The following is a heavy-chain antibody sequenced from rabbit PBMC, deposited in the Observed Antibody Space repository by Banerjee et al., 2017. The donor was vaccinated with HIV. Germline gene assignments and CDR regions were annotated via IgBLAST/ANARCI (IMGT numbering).Heavy chain of an antibody. Sequence: QSLEESGGDLVKPEGSLTLTCTASGFSFSSSYYMCWVRQAPGKGLEWIASIYTGGSVDTHYASWAKGRFTISKTSSTTVTLQMTSLTAADTATYFCARDFTLWGPGTL. CDR2: IYTGGSVDT. V-gene: IGHV1S40*01. J-gene: IGHJ4*01. CDR3: ARDFTL. CDR1: GFSFSSSYY.